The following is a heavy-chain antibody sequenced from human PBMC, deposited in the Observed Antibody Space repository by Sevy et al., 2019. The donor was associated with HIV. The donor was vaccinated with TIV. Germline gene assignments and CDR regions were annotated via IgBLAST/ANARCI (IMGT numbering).Heavy chain of an antibody. Sequence: ASVKVSCKASGYIFTDYYIHWVRQAPGQGLEWMAWINSDSGVTNYAQRFQGEVTVTRDKSLNTAYLDLSRLKSNDTAIYFCARLTTKPTSDLYGMDVWGQGTTVTVSS. J-gene: IGHJ6*02. CDR1: GYIFTDYY. CDR2: INSDSGVT. CDR3: ARLTTKPTSDLYGMDV. V-gene: IGHV1-2*02. D-gene: IGHD4-17*01.